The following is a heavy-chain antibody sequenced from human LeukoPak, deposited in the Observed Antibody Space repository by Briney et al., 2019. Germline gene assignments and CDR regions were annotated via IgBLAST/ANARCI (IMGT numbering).Heavy chain of an antibody. V-gene: IGHV3-21*01. Sequence: PGGSLRLSCAASGFTFSSYSMNWVRQARGKGLEWVSSISSSSSYIYYAGSVKGRFTISRDNAKNSLYLQMNSLRAEDTAVYYCARGEYGDYAIDYWGQGTLVTVSS. CDR1: GFTFSSYS. CDR2: ISSSSSYI. D-gene: IGHD4-17*01. CDR3: ARGEYGDYAIDY. J-gene: IGHJ4*02.